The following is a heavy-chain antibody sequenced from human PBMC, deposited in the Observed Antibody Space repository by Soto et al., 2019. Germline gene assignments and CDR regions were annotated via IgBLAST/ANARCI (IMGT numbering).Heavy chain of an antibody. J-gene: IGHJ4*02. Sequence: GGSLRLSCAASGFNFSQYYMSWVRQAPGKGLEWVADIKPDGSEKYSVDSVKGRLTISRDNAKNSLYLQMNSLRAEDTAVYYCVRSSDSGTYYSLPFDYWGQGTLVTVSS. CDR3: VRSSDSGTYYSLPFDY. V-gene: IGHV3-7*05. D-gene: IGHD3-10*01. CDR2: IKPDGSEK. CDR1: GFNFSQYY.